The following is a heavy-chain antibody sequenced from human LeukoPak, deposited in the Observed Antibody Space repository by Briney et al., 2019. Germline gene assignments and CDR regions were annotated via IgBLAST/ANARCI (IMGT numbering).Heavy chain of an antibody. J-gene: IGHJ4*02. CDR2: IYYSGST. V-gene: IGHV4-59*08. D-gene: IGHD6-13*01. CDR1: GGSISSYY. CDR3: ARQGYPAATPFDY. Sequence: SETLSLTCTVSGGSISSYYWSWIRQPPGKGLEWIGYIYYSGSTNYNPSLKSRVTISVDTSKNQFSLKLSSVTAADTAVYYCARQGYPAATPFDYWGQGTLVTVSS.